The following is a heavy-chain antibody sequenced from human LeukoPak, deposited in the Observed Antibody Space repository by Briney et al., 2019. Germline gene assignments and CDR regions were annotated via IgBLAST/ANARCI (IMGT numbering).Heavy chain of an antibody. CDR1: GFTVNSNY. J-gene: IGHJ4*02. D-gene: IGHD4-17*01. Sequence: GGSLRLSCAASGFTVNSNYMSWVRQAPGKGLEWVSVIYSGGSTYYADSVKGRFTSSRDNSKNTLYLQMNSLRAEDTAVYYCARLPDGVEVDYWGQGTLVTVSS. CDR3: ARLPDGVEVDY. CDR2: IYSGGST. V-gene: IGHV3-53*01.